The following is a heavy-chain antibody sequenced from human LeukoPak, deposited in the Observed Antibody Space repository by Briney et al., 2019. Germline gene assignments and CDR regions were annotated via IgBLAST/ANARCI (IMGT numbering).Heavy chain of an antibody. CDR1: GGPISSSY. Sequence: SETLSLTCTVSGGPISSSYWSWIRQPAGKGLEWIGRLYTSGSTKYNYNPSLKSRVTMSVDTSKNQFSLNLTSVTAADTAVYYCARDPNSALWGQGTLVTVSS. CDR3: ARDPNSAL. V-gene: IGHV4-4*07. J-gene: IGHJ4*02. D-gene: IGHD2-21*01. CDR2: LYTSGST.